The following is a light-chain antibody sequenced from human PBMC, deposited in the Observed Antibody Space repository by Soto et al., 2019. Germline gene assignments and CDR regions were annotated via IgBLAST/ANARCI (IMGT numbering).Light chain of an antibody. V-gene: IGLV2-14*01. CDR1: NSDIGIYNY. J-gene: IGLJ3*02. CDR3: TSFTTTNIWV. Sequence: LTQPASVSGSPGQSITISCTGTNSDIGIYNYVSWYQQHPGKAPKLVICEVSNRPSGVSSRFSGSKSGNTASLTISGLRAEDEADYYCTSFTTTNIWVFGGGTQLTVL. CDR2: EVS.